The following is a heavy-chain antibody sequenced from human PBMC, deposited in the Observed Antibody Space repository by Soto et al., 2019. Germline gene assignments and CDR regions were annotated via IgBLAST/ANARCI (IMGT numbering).Heavy chain of an antibody. CDR3: AAYLKTTMTVSWYFDL. CDR1: GGSFSGHY. Sequence: PSETLSLTCAVYGGSFSGHYWSWIRQPPGKGLEWIGEINHSGSTNFNPSLKSRVSISVDTSKKQFSLKLSSVTAADTAVYYCAAYLKTTMTVSWYFDLWGRGTLVTVSS. J-gene: IGHJ2*01. CDR2: INHSGST. D-gene: IGHD4-17*01. V-gene: IGHV4-34*01.